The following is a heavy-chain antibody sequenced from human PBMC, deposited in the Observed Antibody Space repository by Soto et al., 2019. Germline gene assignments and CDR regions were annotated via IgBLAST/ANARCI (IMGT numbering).Heavy chain of an antibody. CDR3: TTELATMIAYYYYGMDV. Sequence: EVQLVESGGGLVKPGGSLRLSCAASGFTFSNAWMNWVRQAPGKGLEWVGRIKSKTDGGKTDYAAPVKGRFTISRDDSKNTLYLQMNSLKTEDTAVYYCTTELATMIAYYYYGMDVWGQGTTVTVSS. CDR2: IKSKTDGGKT. J-gene: IGHJ6*02. D-gene: IGHD3-22*01. CDR1: GFTFSNAW. V-gene: IGHV3-15*07.